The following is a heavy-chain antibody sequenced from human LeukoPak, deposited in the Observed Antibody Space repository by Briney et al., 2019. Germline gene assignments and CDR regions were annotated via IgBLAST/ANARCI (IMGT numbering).Heavy chain of an antibody. CDR3: ARAGNGILTSYFQNWYFDL. V-gene: IGHV4-30-4*01. Sequence: SETLSLTCTVSGGSISSGDYYWSWIRQPPGKGLEWIGYIYYSGSTYYNPSLKSRVTISVDTSKNQFSLKLSSVTAADTAVYYCARAGNGILTSYFQNWYFDLWGRGTLVTVSS. CDR2: IYYSGST. CDR1: GGSISSGDYY. J-gene: IGHJ2*01. D-gene: IGHD3-9*01.